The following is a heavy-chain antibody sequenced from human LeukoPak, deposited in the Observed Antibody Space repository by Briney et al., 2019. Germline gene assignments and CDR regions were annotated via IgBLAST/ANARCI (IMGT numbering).Heavy chain of an antibody. J-gene: IGHJ4*02. Sequence: ASVKVSCKASGYTFTNYGISWVRQAPGQGLEWMGWISPYNGDTNYAQNLQGRVTMTTDTSTSTAYMELRSLRSDDTAVYYCARDPILTTYYDILPETKKKRPPFDYGGQGPLVTVSS. CDR3: ARDPILTTYYDILPETKKKRPPFDY. D-gene: IGHD3-9*01. V-gene: IGHV1-18*01. CDR1: GYTFTNYG. CDR2: ISPYNGDT.